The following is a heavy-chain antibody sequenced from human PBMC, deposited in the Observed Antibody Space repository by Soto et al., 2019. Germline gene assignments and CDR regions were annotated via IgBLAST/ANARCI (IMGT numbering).Heavy chain of an antibody. CDR2: IYYSGST. CDR3: ARTSSGYSGNSGY. J-gene: IGHJ4*02. D-gene: IGHD3-22*01. V-gene: IGHV4-30-4*01. CDR1: GGSISSGDYY. Sequence: SETLSLTCTVSGGSISSGDYYWIWIRQPPGKGLEWIGYIYYSGSTYYNPSLKSRVTISVDTSKNQFSLKLSSVTAADTAVYYCARTSSGYSGNSGYWGQGTLVTVSS.